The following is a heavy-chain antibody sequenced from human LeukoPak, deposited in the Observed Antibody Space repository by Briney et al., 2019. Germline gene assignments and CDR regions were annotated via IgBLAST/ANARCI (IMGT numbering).Heavy chain of an antibody. CDR1: GGSINSYY. CDR2: INHSGST. J-gene: IGHJ4*02. D-gene: IGHD1-26*01. CDR3: ARHAGSYYFGLDY. V-gene: IGHV4-34*01. Sequence: NASETLSLTCTVSGGSINSYYWAWIRQPPGQGLEWIGEINHSGSTNYNPSLKSRVTISVDTSKNQFSLKLSSVTAADTAVYYCARHAGSYYFGLDYWGQGTLVTVSS.